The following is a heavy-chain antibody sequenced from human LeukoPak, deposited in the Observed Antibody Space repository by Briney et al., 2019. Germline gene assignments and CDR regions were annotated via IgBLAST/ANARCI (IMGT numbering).Heavy chain of an antibody. D-gene: IGHD2-15*01. CDR3: AKGCSGGSCYSFDY. J-gene: IGHJ4*02. CDR1: GFTFSSYV. V-gene: IGHV3-23*01. Sequence: GGSLRLSCAASGFTFSSYVMSWVRQTPGKGLEWVSAISGSGDDTYYADSVKGRFTISRDNSKKTLYLQMDSLRAEDTAVYYCAKGCSGGSCYSFDYWGQGTLVTVSS. CDR2: ISGSGDDT.